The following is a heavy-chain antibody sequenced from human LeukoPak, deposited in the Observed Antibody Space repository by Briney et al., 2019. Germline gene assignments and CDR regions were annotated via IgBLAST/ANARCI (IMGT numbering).Heavy chain of an antibody. V-gene: IGHV3-48*02. J-gene: IGHJ4*02. D-gene: IGHD5-18*01. CDR2: ISSSSITT. CDR1: GFTFSSNS. Sequence: PGGSLRLSCAASGFTFSSNSMNWVRRAPGKGLECIAYISSSSITTSYADSVKGRFTISRDNAKSTLYLQMNNQRDDDTAVYYCASNTASSLDYWGQGTLVTVSS. CDR3: ASNTASSLDY.